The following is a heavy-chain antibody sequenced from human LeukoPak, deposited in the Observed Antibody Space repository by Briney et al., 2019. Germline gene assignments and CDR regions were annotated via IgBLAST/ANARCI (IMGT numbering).Heavy chain of an antibody. J-gene: IGHJ3*02. CDR3: ARQTSHDAFNM. V-gene: IGHV4-59*01. CDR2: IHCSGST. Sequence: SETLSLTCTVSDGSIRSYYWSWIRQPPGKGLEWIANIHCSGSTNSNPSLKSRVTISVDTSKNQFSLKLSSMTAADAALYYCARQTSHDAFNMWGQGTMVTVSS. CDR1: DGSIRSYY.